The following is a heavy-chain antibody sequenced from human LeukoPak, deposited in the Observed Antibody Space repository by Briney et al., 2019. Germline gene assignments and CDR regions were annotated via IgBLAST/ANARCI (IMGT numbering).Heavy chain of an antibody. CDR1: GFRFTGYW. Sequence: GGSLRLSCAASGFRFTGYWMTWVRQAPGKGLEWVSCLSSSGDTTYYADSVKGRFTISRDNSKNTLYLQMNSLRAEDTAVYYCAREFRLGYWGQGTLVTVSS. D-gene: IGHD3-9*01. J-gene: IGHJ4*02. V-gene: IGHV3-23*01. CDR3: AREFRLGY. CDR2: LSSSGDTT.